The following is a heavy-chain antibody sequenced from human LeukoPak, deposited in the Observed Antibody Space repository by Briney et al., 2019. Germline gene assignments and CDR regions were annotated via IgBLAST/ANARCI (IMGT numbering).Heavy chain of an antibody. J-gene: IGHJ4*02. CDR3: AKDVGKWESLHFFDY. D-gene: IGHD1-26*01. CDR2: ISGSGAST. Sequence: GGSLRLSCLPSGFTLSTNAMSWVRQAPGKGLEWISGISGSGASTYYADSVKGRFTISRDDSRNTLYLQMNSLRGDDTAVYYCAKDVGKWESLHFFDYWGQGTLVTVSS. CDR1: GFTLSTNA. V-gene: IGHV3-23*01.